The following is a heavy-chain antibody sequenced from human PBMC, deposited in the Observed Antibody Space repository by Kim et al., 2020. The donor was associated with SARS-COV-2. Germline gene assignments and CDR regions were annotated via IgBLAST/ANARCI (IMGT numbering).Heavy chain of an antibody. D-gene: IGHD3-10*01. V-gene: IGHV3-30*09. CDR2: ISSDGSNK. CDR3: ARDLRLSRINMVRCAGETNYYYNGLVV. Sequence: GGSLRLSCAASGFTFTGYTVRWVRQAPGKELEWVALISSDGSNKYYAESVTGRFAISRDNAKNTVYLQMNSLGPEDTAVYFCARDLRLSRINMVRCAGETNYYYNGLVVGGQGTTVTVSS. CDR1: GFTFTGYT. J-gene: IGHJ6*02.